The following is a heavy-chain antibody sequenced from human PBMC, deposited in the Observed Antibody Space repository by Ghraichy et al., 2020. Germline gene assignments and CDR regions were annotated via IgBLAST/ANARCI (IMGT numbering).Heavy chain of an antibody. CDR1: GFTFSNYA. CDR2: ISGSGGNT. V-gene: IGHV3-23*01. D-gene: IGHD2-15*01. Sequence: GGSLRLSCAASGFTFSNYAMTWVRQGPGKGLEWVSAISGSGGNTYYADSVKGRFTLSRDNSKNTLYLQMNSLRAGDTAVYYCAKAPPAYCSGGSCYEIEYWGQGTLVTVSS. CDR3: AKAPPAYCSGGSCYEIEY. J-gene: IGHJ4*02.